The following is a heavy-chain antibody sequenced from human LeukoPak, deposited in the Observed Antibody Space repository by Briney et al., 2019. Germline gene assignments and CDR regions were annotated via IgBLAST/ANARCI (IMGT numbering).Heavy chain of an antibody. D-gene: IGHD6-13*01. J-gene: IGHJ4*02. CDR3: ARDGRIEAAGTIDY. CDR2: ISYDGSTK. V-gene: IGHV3-30-3*01. Sequence: PGGSLRLSCAASGFTFSSYSMHWVRQAPGKGLEWVAVISYDGSTKYYGDSVRGRFTISRDNSKNTLYLQMNSLRVDDTAVYYCARDGRIEAAGTIDYWGQGTLVTVSS. CDR1: GFTFSSYS.